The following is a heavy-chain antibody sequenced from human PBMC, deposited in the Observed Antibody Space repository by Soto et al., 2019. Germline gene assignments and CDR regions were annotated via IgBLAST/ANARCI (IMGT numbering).Heavy chain of an antibody. CDR2: INHSGST. CDR1: GGSFSGYY. CDR3: ARLQAAAGDNDLTFDY. Sequence: PSETLSLTCAVYGGSFSGYYWSWIRQPPGKGLEWIGEINHSGSTNYNPSLKSRVTISVDTSKNQFSLKLSSVTAADTAVYYCARLQAAAGDNDLTFDYWGQGTLVTVSS. J-gene: IGHJ4*02. V-gene: IGHV4-34*01. D-gene: IGHD6-13*01.